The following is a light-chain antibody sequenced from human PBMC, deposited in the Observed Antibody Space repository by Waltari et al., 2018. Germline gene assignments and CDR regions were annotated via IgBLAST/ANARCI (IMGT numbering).Light chain of an antibody. CDR1: SPNIGAGYD. J-gene: IGLJ2*01. V-gene: IGLV1-40*01. CDR2: GNS. CDR3: QSYDSSLSAL. Sequence: QSVLTQPPSVSGAPGQRVTISCTGSSPNIGAGYDVHWYQQLPGTAPKLLIYGNSNRPSGVPDRFSGSKSGTSASLAIPGLQAEDEADYYCQSYDSSLSALFGGGTKLTVL.